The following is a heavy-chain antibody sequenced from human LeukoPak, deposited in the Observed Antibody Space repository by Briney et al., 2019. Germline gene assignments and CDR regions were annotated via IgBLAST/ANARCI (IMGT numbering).Heavy chain of an antibody. CDR3: ATQPCSGGRCYLLH. D-gene: IGHD2-15*01. J-gene: IGHJ4*02. V-gene: IGHV3-30*04. CDR2: ISYDGSNK. Sequence: GRSLRLSCAASGFTFSSYAMHWVRQAPGKGLEWVAVISYDGSNKYYADSVKGRFTISRDNSKNTLYLQLNSPRAEDTAVYYCATQPCSGGRCYLLHWGQGTLVTVSS. CDR1: GFTFSSYA.